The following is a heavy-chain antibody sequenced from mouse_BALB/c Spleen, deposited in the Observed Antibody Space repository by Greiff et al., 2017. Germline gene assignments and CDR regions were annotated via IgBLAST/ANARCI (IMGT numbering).Heavy chain of an antibody. CDR3: VRDGGDGYYFDY. Sequence: ESGPGLVAPSQSLSITCTVSGFSLTSYDISWIRQPPGKGLEWLGVIWTGGGTNYNSAFMSRLSISKDNSKSQVFLKMNSLQTDDTAIYYCVRDGGDGYYFDYWGQGTTLTVSS. J-gene: IGHJ2*01. V-gene: IGHV2-9-2*01. D-gene: IGHD2-3*01. CDR2: IWTGGGT. CDR1: GFSLTSYD.